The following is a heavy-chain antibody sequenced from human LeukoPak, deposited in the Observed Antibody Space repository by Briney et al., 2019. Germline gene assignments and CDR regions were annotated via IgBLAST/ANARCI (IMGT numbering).Heavy chain of an antibody. V-gene: IGHV4-59*12. CDR2: IYYSGST. J-gene: IGHJ6*02. D-gene: IGHD2-2*02. CDR1: GGSISSYY. Sequence: PSETLSLTCTVSGGSISSYYWSWIRQPPGKGLEWIGYIYYSGSTNYNPSLKSRVTISVDTSKNQFSLKLRSVTAADTAVYYCARARIEYCSSTSCYTSGGMDVWGQGTTVTVSS. CDR3: ARARIEYCSSTSCYTSGGMDV.